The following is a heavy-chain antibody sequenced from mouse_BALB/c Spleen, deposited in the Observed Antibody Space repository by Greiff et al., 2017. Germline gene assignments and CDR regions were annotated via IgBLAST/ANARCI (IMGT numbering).Heavy chain of an antibody. CDR3: ARVYYDYDWFAY. J-gene: IGHJ3*01. D-gene: IGHD2-4*01. Sequence: EVQVVESGGGLVQPGGSLKLSCAASGFTFSSYGMSWVRQTPDKRLELVATINSNGGSTYYPDSVKGRFTISRDNAKNTLYLQMSSLKSEDTAMYYCARVYYDYDWFAYWGQGTLVTVSA. CDR1: GFTFSSYG. V-gene: IGHV5-6-3*01. CDR2: INSNGGST.